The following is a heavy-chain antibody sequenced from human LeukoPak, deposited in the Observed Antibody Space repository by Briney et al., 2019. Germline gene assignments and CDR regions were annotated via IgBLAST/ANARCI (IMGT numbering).Heavy chain of an antibody. CDR1: GFTFRNYA. J-gene: IGHJ3*02. V-gene: IGHV3-23*01. CDR3: ARDWARCGAGCYSRADAFDI. Sequence: GGSLRLSCAASGFTFRNYAMTWVRQAPGKGLGWASAIGSSGGDTFYANSVKGRFTISRDNSKNTLYLQMNSLEVEDTAIYYCARDWARCGAGCYSRADAFDIWGQGTMVTVSS. CDR2: IGSSGGDT. D-gene: IGHD2-21*02.